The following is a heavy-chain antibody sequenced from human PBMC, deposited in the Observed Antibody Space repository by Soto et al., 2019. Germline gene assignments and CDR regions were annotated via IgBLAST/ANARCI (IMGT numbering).Heavy chain of an antibody. J-gene: IGHJ4*01. V-gene: IGHV1-18*04. CDR2: ISAYNGNT. CDR3: ARGLNWGYPIPFDY. Sequence: ASVKVCCNASGYTFTSYGISWVRRAPGQGLERMGWISAYNGNTNYAQKLQGRVTMTTDTSTSTAYLELRSLRSDDTAADYCARGLNWGYPIPFDYWVHGTLFTDSP. D-gene: IGHD7-27*01. CDR1: GYTFTSYG.